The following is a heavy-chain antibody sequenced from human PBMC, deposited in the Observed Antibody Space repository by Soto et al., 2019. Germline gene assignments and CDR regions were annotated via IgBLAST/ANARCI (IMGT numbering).Heavy chain of an antibody. CDR2: ISGNGGST. Sequence: GGSLRLSCAASGFTFSSYAMSWVRQAPGKGLEWVSDISGNGGSTYYADSVKGRFTISRDNSKNTLFLEMNSLRVEDTAVYYCAKRLFAIVVVGGYDIWGQGTKVTVSS. CDR1: GFTFSSYA. CDR3: AKRLFAIVVVGGYDI. J-gene: IGHJ3*02. V-gene: IGHV3-23*01. D-gene: IGHD5-18*01.